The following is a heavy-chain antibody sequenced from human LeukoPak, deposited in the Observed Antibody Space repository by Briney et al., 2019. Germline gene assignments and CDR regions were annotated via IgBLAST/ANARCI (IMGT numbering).Heavy chain of an antibody. D-gene: IGHD3-10*01. CDR1: GGSISSYY. CDR2: IYYSGST. J-gene: IGHJ4*02. V-gene: IGHV4-59*08. CDR3: ARVPTAIWYYFDY. Sequence: SETLSLTCTVSGGSISSYYWSWIRQPPGKGLEWIGYIYYSGSTNYNPSLKSRVTISVDTSKNQFSLKLSSVTAADTAVYYCARVPTAIWYYFDYWGQGTLVTVSS.